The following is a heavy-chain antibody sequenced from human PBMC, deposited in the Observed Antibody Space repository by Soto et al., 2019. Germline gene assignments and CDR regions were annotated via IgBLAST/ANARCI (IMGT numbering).Heavy chain of an antibody. CDR3: ARGLYYDILTGYTYDY. J-gene: IGHJ4*02. CDR1: GGSFSGYY. V-gene: IGHV4-34*01. CDR2: INHSGST. D-gene: IGHD3-9*01. Sequence: QVQLQQWGAGLLKPSETLSLTCAVYGGSFSGYYWSWIRQPPGKGLEWIGEINHSGSTNYNPSLKRRVTISVDTSKNQFSLKLSSVTAADTAVYYCARGLYYDILTGYTYDYWGQGTLVTVSS.